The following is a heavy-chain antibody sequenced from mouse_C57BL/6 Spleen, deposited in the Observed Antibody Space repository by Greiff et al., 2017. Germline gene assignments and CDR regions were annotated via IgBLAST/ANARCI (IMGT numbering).Heavy chain of an antibody. CDR3: ARGKYYGD. CDR2: IYPGDGDT. CDR1: GYAFSSSW. Sequence: VQLQQSGPELVKPGASVKISCKASGYAFSSSWMNWVKQRPGKGLEWIGRIYPGDGDTNYNGKFKGKATLTADKSSSTAYMQLSSLTSEDSAVYFCARGKYYGDWGQGTSVTVSS. D-gene: IGHD1-1*01. J-gene: IGHJ4*01. V-gene: IGHV1-82*01.